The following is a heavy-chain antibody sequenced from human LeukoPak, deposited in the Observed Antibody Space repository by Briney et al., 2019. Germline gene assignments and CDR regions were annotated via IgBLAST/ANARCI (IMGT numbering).Heavy chain of an antibody. V-gene: IGHV1-46*01. Sequence: ASVKVSCKASGFTFTNYYMHWVRQAPGQGLEWMGLINPSGSSTNYAQKFRGRVTMTRDTSTTTVYMELSSLRSEDTAVYYCAREESGGYFHYGGQGTLVTVSS. J-gene: IGHJ4*02. CDR1: GFTFTNYY. CDR2: INPSGSST. CDR3: AREESGGYFHY. D-gene: IGHD2-8*02.